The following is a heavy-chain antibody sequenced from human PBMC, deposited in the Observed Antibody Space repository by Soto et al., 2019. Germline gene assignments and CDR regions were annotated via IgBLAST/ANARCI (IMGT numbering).Heavy chain of an antibody. CDR3: ARHEGYCSSTSCYNAFDI. D-gene: IGHD2-2*02. V-gene: IGHV4-34*01. J-gene: IGHJ3*02. CDR2: INYSGST. CDR1: GVSFSGYY. Sequence: SETLSLTCAVYGVSFSGYYWSWIRQPPGKGLEWIGSINYSGSTYYNPSLKSRVTISVDTSKNQFSLKLSSVTAADTAVYYCARHEGYCSSTSCYNAFDIWGQGTMVTVS.